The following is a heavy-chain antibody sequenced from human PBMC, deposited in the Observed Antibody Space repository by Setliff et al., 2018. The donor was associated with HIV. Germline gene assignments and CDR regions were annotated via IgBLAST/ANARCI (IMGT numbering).Heavy chain of an antibody. J-gene: IGHJ4*02. V-gene: IGHV1-24*01. Sequence: ASVKVSCKVSGYTVTELPINWVRQAPGKGPEWMGGFDPEDNKIVYAQKFQGRVTITADKSTSTVYMELSSLRSEDTAVYFCGVGLIAAFVDYWGQGALVTVSS. D-gene: IGHD2-15*01. CDR3: GVGLIAAFVDY. CDR2: FDPEDNKI. CDR1: GYTVTELP.